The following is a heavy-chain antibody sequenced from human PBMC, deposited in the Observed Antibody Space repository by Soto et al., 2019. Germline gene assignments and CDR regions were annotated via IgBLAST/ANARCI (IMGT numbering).Heavy chain of an antibody. CDR3: ASRFRGHDSNYGGYYGMDV. CDR2: ISAYNGNT. V-gene: IGHV1-18*04. J-gene: IGHJ6*02. D-gene: IGHD4-4*01. CDR1: GYTFTSYG. Sequence: QVQLVQSGAEVKKPGASVKVSCKASGYTFTSYGISWVRQAPGQGLEWMGWISAYNGNTNYAQKLQGRVTMTTDTSTSTAYMELRSLRSDDTAVYYCASRFRGHDSNYGGYYGMDVWGQGTTVTVSS.